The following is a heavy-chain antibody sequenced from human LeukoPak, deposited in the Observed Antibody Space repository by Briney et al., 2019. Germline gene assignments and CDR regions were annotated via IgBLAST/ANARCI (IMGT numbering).Heavy chain of an antibody. CDR1: GYTFTGYY. V-gene: IGHV1-2*02. Sequence: ASVKVSCKASGYTFTGYYMHWVRQAPGQGLEWMGWINPNSGGTNYAQKFQGRVTMTRDTSISTAYMELSRLRSDDTAVYYCARDRSGYCTNGVCSSHPYYYCYYMDVWGKGTTVTVSS. CDR3: ARDRSGYCTNGVCSSHPYYYCYYMDV. J-gene: IGHJ6*03. D-gene: IGHD2-8*01. CDR2: INPNSGGT.